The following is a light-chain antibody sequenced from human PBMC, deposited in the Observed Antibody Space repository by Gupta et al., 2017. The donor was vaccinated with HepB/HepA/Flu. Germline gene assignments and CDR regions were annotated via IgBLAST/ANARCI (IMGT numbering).Light chain of an antibody. CDR3: SSCTYTTTLVV. CDR2: EVT. V-gene: IGLV2-14*01. CDR1: SSGFGDFNY. J-gene: IGLJ2*01. Sequence: QSALTQPASVSGSPGQSITISCTGTSSGFGDFNYVSWYQQPPGKAPKLLISEVTNRPSGVSYRFSGSKSGNTASLTITGLQTEDEADYYCSSCTYTTTLVVFGGGTKLTVL.